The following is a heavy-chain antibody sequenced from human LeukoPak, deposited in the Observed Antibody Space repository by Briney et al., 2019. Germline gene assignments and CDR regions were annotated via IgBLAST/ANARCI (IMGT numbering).Heavy chain of an antibody. D-gene: IGHD3-22*01. Sequence: EASVTVSCKASGYIFISYDINWVRQATGQGLEWMGWMNPNSGNTGYAQKFQGRVTMTRNTSISTAYMELSSLRSEDTAVYYCARGQPLYYDSSGYAFDIWGQGTMVTVSS. CDR2: MNPNSGNT. CDR1: GYIFISYD. J-gene: IGHJ3*02. V-gene: IGHV1-8*01. CDR3: ARGQPLYYDSSGYAFDI.